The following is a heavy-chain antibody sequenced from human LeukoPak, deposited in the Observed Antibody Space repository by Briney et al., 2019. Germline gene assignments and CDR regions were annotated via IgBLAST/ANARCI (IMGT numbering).Heavy chain of an antibody. CDR3: ARLPASSRPYYYYGMDV. CDR2: IYYSGST. Sequence: PSETLSLTCTVSGGSISSYYWSWIRQPPGKGLEWIGYIYYSGSTNYNPSLKSRVTISVDTSKNQFSPKLSSVTAADTAVYYCARLPASSRPYYYYGMDVWGQGTTVTVSS. D-gene: IGHD6-13*01. J-gene: IGHJ6*02. V-gene: IGHV4-59*08. CDR1: GGSISSYY.